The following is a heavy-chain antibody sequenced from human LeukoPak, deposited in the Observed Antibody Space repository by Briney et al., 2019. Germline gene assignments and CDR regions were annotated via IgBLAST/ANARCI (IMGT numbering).Heavy chain of an antibody. CDR2: IYYSGST. CDR3: ASYDYGGTTDAFDI. D-gene: IGHD4-23*01. CDR1: GGSISSYY. Sequence: PSETLSLTCTVSGGSISSYYWSWIRQPPGKGLEWIGYIYYSGSTNYNPSLKSRVTISVDTSKNQFSLKLSSVTAADTAVYYCASYDYGGTTDAFDIWGQGTMVTVSS. V-gene: IGHV4-59*01. J-gene: IGHJ3*02.